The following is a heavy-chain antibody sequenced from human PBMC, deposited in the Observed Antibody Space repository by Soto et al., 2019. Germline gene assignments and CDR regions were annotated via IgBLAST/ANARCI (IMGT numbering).Heavy chain of an antibody. J-gene: IGHJ4*02. CDR3: ARGGYYDSSGHIDY. V-gene: IGHV4-34*01. CDR2: INHSGST. Sequence: PSETLSLTCAVYGGSFSGYYWSWIRQPPGKGLEWIGEINHSGSTNYNPSLKSRVTISVDTSKNQFSLKLSSVTAADTAVYYCARGGYYDSSGHIDYWGQGTLVTVSS. CDR1: GGSFSGYY. D-gene: IGHD3-22*01.